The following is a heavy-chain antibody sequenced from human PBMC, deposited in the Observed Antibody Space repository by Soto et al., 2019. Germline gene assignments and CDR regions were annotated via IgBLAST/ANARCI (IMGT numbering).Heavy chain of an antibody. Sequence: QVQLVQSGAEVKKPGASVKVSCKASGYTFTSYDINWVRQATGQGLEWMGWMNPNSGNTGYAQKFQGRVTMTRNTSISTAYMELSSLRSEDTAVYYCARRVYDFWSGYYSYYYYYMDVWGKGTTVTVSS. J-gene: IGHJ6*03. CDR1: GYTFTSYD. CDR2: MNPNSGNT. V-gene: IGHV1-8*01. D-gene: IGHD3-3*01. CDR3: ARRVYDFWSGYYSYYYYYMDV.